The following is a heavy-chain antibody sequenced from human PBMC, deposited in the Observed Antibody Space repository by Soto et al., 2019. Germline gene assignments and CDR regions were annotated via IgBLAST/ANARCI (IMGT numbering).Heavy chain of an antibody. CDR3: ARGVGGLDP. V-gene: IGHV3-53*01. CDR2: IYRDGST. CDR1: VFTFSSNY. J-gene: IGHJ5*02. D-gene: IGHD1-26*01. Sequence: GSLRLACAASVFTFSSNYITWVRQAPGKGLDWVSVIYRDGSTYYADSVKGRFTISRDNSKNTLYLQMNSLRDEDTAVYYCARGVGGLDPWGQGTLVTVSS.